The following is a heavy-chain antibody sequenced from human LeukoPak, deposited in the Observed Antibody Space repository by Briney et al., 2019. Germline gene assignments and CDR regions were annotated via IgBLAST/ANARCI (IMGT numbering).Heavy chain of an antibody. D-gene: IGHD4-17*01. CDR3: ARDLGDYGAAFDI. J-gene: IGHJ3*02. CDR2: INPNSDGT. V-gene: IGHV1-2*02. CDR1: GYTFTGYY. Sequence: GASVKVSCKASGYTFTGYYMHWVRQAPGQGLEWMGWINPNSDGTNYAQKFQGRVTMTRDTSISTAYMELSRLRSDDTAVYYCARDLGDYGAAFDIWGQGTMVTVSS.